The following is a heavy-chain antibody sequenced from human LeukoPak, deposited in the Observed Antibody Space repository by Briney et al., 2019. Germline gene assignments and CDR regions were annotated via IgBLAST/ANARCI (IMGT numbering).Heavy chain of an antibody. D-gene: IGHD3-3*01. CDR2: LNPDGSHK. V-gene: IGHV3-7*01. CDR3: ARDAYDDSSES. J-gene: IGHJ5*02. Sequence: GSLRLSCAASGFTFNSYWMTWVRQAPGKGLEWVANLNPDGSHKFYADSVKGRFTISRDNAENSVFLQMNSLRAEDTAFYYCARDAYDDSSESWGRGTLVTVSS. CDR1: GFTFNSYW.